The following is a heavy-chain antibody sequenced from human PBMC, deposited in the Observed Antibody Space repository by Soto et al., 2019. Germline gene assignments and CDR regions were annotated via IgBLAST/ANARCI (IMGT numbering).Heavy chain of an antibody. CDR3: ANPIPKTGTTFGF. V-gene: IGHV3-23*01. Sequence: GGSLRLSCVASGFTFSNFAMAWVRQAPGEGLEWVSAISGSGDDTFYADSMKGRFTISRDNSKDTLYLQINSLRAEDTAVYYXANPIPKTGTTFGFWGQGTLVTVSS. CDR1: GFTFSNFA. CDR2: ISGSGDDT. J-gene: IGHJ4*02. D-gene: IGHD1-1*01.